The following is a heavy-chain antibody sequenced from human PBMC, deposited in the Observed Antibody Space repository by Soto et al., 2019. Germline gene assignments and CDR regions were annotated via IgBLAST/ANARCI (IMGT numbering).Heavy chain of an antibody. D-gene: IGHD6-13*01. CDR2: INHNRST. CDR3: AAGEASSRNLAPYYLDF. V-gene: IGHV4-34*01. CDR1: GGSFSGND. J-gene: IGHJ4*02. Sequence: SETLSLTCAVYGGSFSGNDWSWIRQPPGKGLEWIGEINHNRSTNYNPPLKSRVTISEDTSKNQFSLKLLSVTTADTAVYFCAAGEASSRNLAPYYLDFWGQGTLVAVSS.